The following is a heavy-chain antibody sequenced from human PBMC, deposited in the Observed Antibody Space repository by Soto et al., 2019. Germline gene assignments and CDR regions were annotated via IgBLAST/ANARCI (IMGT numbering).Heavy chain of an antibody. Sequence: SETLSLTCTVSSGSISTYYWSWIRQPPGKGLEWIGYIYYTGSTNYNPSLKTRVAISMDTSKNQFSLNLSSVTAADTAVYYWAGAHNWAYFDFGVLGTLVTVSS. J-gene: IGHJ4*02. CDR3: AGAHNWAYFDF. CDR1: SGSISTYY. D-gene: IGHD1-20*01. CDR2: IYYTGST. V-gene: IGHV4-59*01.